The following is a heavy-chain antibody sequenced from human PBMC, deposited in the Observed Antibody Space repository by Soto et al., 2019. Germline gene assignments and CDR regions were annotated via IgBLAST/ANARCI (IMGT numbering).Heavy chain of an antibody. CDR2: IWYDGSNK. V-gene: IGHV3-33*01. CDR3: ARGLVGATIYYYYGMDV. CDR1: GFTFSSYG. J-gene: IGHJ6*02. D-gene: IGHD1-26*01. Sequence: QVQLVESGGCVVQPGRSLRLSCAASGFTFSSYGMHWVRQAPGKGLEWVAVIWYDGSNKYYADSVKGRFTISRDNSKNTLYLQMNSLRAEDTAVYYCARGLVGATIYYYYGMDVWGQGTTVTVSS.